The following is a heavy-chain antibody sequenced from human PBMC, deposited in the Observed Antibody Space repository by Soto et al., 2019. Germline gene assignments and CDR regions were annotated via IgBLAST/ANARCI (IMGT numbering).Heavy chain of an antibody. CDR2: IYYSGST. J-gene: IGHJ4*02. V-gene: IGHV4-30-4*01. CDR3: TRVGGYYGDYPNFDY. Sequence: PSETLSLTCTVSGGSISSGDYYWSWIRQPPGKGLEWIGYIYYSGSTYYNPSLKSRVTLSVDTSKNQLSLKLSSVTAADTAVYYCTRVGGYYGDYPNFDYWGQGTLVTVSS. CDR1: GGSISSGDYY. D-gene: IGHD4-17*01.